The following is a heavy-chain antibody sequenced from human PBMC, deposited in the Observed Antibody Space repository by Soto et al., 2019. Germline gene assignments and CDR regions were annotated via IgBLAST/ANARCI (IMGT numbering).Heavy chain of an antibody. J-gene: IGHJ4*02. CDR2: IIPIFGTA. Sequence: QVQLVQSGAEVKKPGSSVRVSCKASGGTFSSYAISWVRQAPGQGLEWMGGIIPIFGTANYAQKFQGRVTITADESTSTAYMELSSLRSEDTAVYYCARGGRSSSSSLNHPNFDYWGQGTLVTVSS. CDR1: GGTFSSYA. CDR3: ARGGRSSSSSLNHPNFDY. V-gene: IGHV1-69*01. D-gene: IGHD6-6*01.